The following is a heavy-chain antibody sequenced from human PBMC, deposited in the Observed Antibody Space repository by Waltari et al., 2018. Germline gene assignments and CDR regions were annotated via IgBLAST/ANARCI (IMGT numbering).Heavy chain of an antibody. CDR2: INHSGIT. V-gene: IGHV4-34*01. J-gene: IGHJ4*02. Sequence: QVQLQQWGAGLLKPSETLFLTCAVYGGSFSGYYWSWIRQPPGKGLEWIGEINHSGITNYNPSLKSRVNISVDTSKNQFALKLSSGTAADTAVYYGARIEMATMEGEFDYWGQGTLVTVSS. CDR1: GGSFSGYY. D-gene: IGHD5-12*01. CDR3: ARIEMATMEGEFDY.